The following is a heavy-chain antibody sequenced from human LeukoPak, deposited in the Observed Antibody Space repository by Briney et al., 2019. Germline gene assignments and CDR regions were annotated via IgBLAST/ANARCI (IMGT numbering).Heavy chain of an antibody. CDR2: ISGSGGDT. CDR1: GFTFRSYA. V-gene: IGHV3-23*01. D-gene: IGHD6-19*01. J-gene: IGHJ4*02. Sequence: GGSLRLSCAASGFTFRSYAIYWVRQAPGKGLKWVSGISGSGGDTYFADSVKDRFTISRDNSKNTVFLQMDRLRAEDTAVYYCAKTTAGYSSGRYPGWPVDYWGQGTLVTVSS. CDR3: AKTTAGYSSGRYPGWPVDY.